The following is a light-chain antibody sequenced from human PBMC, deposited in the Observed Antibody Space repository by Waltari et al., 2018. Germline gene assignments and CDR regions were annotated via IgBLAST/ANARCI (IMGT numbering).Light chain of an antibody. J-gene: IGLJ3*02. CDR1: RAINIGAYR. CDR2: YKSDSDK. Sequence: QAVLTQPSSLSASPGASARLTCPLRRAINIGAYRIYLSTPKPGSPPQYLLRYKSDSDKQQGSGVPSRFSGSKDASANAGILLISGLQSEDEADYYCMIWHSSAWVFGGGTKLTVL. V-gene: IGLV5-45*03. CDR3: MIWHSSAWV.